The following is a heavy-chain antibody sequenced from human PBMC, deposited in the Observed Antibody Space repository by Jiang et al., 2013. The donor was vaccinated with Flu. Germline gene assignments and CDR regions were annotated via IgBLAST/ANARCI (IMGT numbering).Heavy chain of an antibody. D-gene: IGHD6-6*01. V-gene: IGHV1-2*02. CDR2: INPSSGGT. CDR3: ARDAYISSSGFSNFDP. J-gene: IGHJ5*02. CDR1: GYTFTDYY. Sequence: GAEVKKPGASVKVSCKASGYTFTDYYIHWVRQAPGQGLEWMGWINPSSGGTNYAEKFQGRVTMTRDTSISTAYMDLSSLRSDDTAVYYCARDAYISSSGFSNFDPWGQGTLVTVSS.